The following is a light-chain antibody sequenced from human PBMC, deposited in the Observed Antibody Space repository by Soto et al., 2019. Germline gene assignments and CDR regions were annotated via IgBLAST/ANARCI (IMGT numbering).Light chain of an antibody. CDR2: DAS. J-gene: IGKJ2*01. CDR3: QQYKGYYT. CDR1: QSISSW. Sequence: EIQMTQSPSTLSASVGDRVPITCRASQSISSWVAWYQQKPVNAPQLLIDDASSLESWVPSRFSGRRYGTELTFTISRLQCNDFATYYCQQYKGYYTFGQGTKLEIK. V-gene: IGKV1-5*01.